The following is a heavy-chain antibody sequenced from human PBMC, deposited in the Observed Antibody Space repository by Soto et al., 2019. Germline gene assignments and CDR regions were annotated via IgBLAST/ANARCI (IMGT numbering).Heavy chain of an antibody. CDR1: GGTFSSYA. J-gene: IGHJ6*02. CDR3: ARYTIFGVAPYGMDV. D-gene: IGHD3-3*01. CDR2: IIPIFGTA. V-gene: IGHV1-69*13. Sequence: GASVKVSCKASGGTFSSYAISWVRQAPGQGLEWMGGIIPIFGTANYAQKFQGRVTITADESTSTAYMELSSLRSEDTAVYYCARYTIFGVAPYGMDVWGQGTTVTVS.